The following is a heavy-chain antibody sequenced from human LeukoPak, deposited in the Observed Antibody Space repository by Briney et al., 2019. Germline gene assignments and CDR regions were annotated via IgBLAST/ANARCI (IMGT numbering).Heavy chain of an antibody. Sequence: ASVKVSCKASGYTFTSYGISWVRQAPGQGLEWMGWISAYNGNTNYAQKLPGRVTMTTDTSTSTAYMELRSLRSDDTAVYYCAILLQRRGCDYWGQGTLVTVSS. CDR3: AILLQRRGCDY. J-gene: IGHJ4*02. D-gene: IGHD6-25*01. CDR1: GYTFTSYG. V-gene: IGHV1-18*01. CDR2: ISAYNGNT.